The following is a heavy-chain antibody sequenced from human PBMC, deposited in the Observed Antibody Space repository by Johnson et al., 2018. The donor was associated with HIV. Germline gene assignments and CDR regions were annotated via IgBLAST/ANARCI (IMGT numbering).Heavy chain of an antibody. D-gene: IGHD4-17*01. V-gene: IGHV3-30-3*02. CDR1: GFTFRNFA. J-gene: IGHJ3*02. CDR3: AKDMTTQAFDI. Sequence: QVQLVESGGGVVQPGGSLRLSCAASGFTFRNFAMHWVRQAPGKGLEWLAVISYDGSNKYYADSVKGRFTISRDNSKNTLYLQMNSLKTEDTALYYCAKDMTTQAFDIWGQGTMVIVSS. CDR2: ISYDGSNK.